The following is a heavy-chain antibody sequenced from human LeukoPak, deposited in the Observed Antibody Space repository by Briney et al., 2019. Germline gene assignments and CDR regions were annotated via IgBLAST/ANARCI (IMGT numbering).Heavy chain of an antibody. CDR3: VREYHGGYFDF. CDR1: GYIFTSYY. J-gene: IGHJ4*02. CDR2: VYPSAGTS. V-gene: IGHV1-46*03. Sequence: ASVKVSCKASGYIFTSYYMHWVRQAPGQGLEWLGVVYPSAGTSDPAQRFRARITLSDDTSTSTAYVELRSLKSEDTAIYFCVREYHGGYFDFWGQGTLVTVSS. D-gene: IGHD3-16*01.